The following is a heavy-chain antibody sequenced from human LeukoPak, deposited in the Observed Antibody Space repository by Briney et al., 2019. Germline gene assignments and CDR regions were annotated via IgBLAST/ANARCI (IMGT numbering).Heavy chain of an antibody. CDR1: GGSISSYY. Sequence: SETLSLTCTVSGGSISSYYWSWIRQPPGKGLEWIGYIYYSGSTNYNPSLKSRVTISVDTSKNQFSLKLSSVTAADTAVYYCARDYYDSSGYYGRTTDWYFDLWGRGTLVTVSS. CDR3: ARDYYDSSGYYGRTTDWYFDL. J-gene: IGHJ2*01. D-gene: IGHD3-22*01. V-gene: IGHV4-59*12. CDR2: IYYSGST.